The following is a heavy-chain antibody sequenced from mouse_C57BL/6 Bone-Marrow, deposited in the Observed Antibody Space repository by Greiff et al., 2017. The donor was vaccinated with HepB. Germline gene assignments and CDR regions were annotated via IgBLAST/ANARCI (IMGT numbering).Heavy chain of an antibody. CDR1: GYTFTDYN. J-gene: IGHJ1*03. Sequence: VQLKQSGPELVKPGASVKIPCKASGYTFTDYNMDWVKQSHGKSLEWIGDINPNNGGTIYNQKFKGKATLTVDKSSSTAYMELRSLTSEDTAVYYCATRNWYFDVWGTGTTVTVSS. CDR2: INPNNGGT. CDR3: ATRNWYFDV. V-gene: IGHV1-18*01.